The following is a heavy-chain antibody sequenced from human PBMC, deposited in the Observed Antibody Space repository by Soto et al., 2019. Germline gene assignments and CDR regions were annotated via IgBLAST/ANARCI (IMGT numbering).Heavy chain of an antibody. J-gene: IGHJ4*02. CDR3: AKDSGSYRKPSYLDY. D-gene: IGHD1-26*01. CDR2: ISYDGSNK. Sequence: ESGGGVVQPGRSLRLSCAASGFTFSSYGMHWVRQAPGKGLEWVAVISYDGSNKYYADSVKGRFTISRDNSKNTLYLQMNSLRAEDTAVYYCAKDSGSYRKPSYLDYWGQGTLVTVSS. CDR1: GFTFSSYG. V-gene: IGHV3-30*18.